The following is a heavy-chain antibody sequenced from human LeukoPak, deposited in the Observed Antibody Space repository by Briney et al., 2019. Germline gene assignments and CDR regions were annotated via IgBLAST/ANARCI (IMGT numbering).Heavy chain of an antibody. CDR2: INTDGSST. CDR1: GFTFSNYW. D-gene: IGHD5-18*01. J-gene: IGHJ4*02. CDR3: ARNKKGDRYTYGHDY. V-gene: IGHV3-74*01. Sequence: GGSLRLSCAASGFTFSNYWMHWVRQAPGKGLVWVSRINTDGSSTSYVDSVKGRFTISRDNAKNTLYLQMNSLRAEDTAVYYCARNKKGDRYTYGHDYWGQGTLVTVSS.